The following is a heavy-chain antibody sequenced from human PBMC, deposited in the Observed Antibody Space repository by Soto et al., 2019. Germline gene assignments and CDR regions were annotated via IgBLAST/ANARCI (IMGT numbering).Heavy chain of an antibody. D-gene: IGHD2-15*01. CDR2: INPSGGST. CDR3: ARRYCSGGSCCLDY. CDR1: GYNFISYY. J-gene: IGHJ4*02. V-gene: IGHV1-46*03. Sequence: QVQLVQSGAEVKKPGASVKVSCKASGYNFISYYMHWVRQAPGQGLEWMGIINPSGGSTSYAQKFKRRVTMTRDTSTSTVYMELSSLRSEDTAVYYCARRYCSGGSCCLDYWGQGTLVTVSS.